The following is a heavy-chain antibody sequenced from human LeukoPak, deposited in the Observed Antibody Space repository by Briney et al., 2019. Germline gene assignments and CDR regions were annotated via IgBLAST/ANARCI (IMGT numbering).Heavy chain of an antibody. CDR2: IWYDGSNK. CDR3: ARRLWDGSGSYSLYYYYYYMDV. J-gene: IGHJ6*03. V-gene: IGHV3-33*01. Sequence: GGSLRLSCAASGFAFSSYGMHWVRQAPGKGLEWVAVIWYDGSNKYYADSVKGRFTISRDNSKNTLYLQMNSLRAEDTAVYYCARRLWDGSGSYSLYYYYYYMDVWGKGTTVTVSS. CDR1: GFAFSSYG. D-gene: IGHD3-10*01.